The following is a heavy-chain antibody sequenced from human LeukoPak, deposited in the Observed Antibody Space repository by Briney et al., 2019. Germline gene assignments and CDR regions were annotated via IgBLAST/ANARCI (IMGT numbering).Heavy chain of an antibody. J-gene: IGHJ4*02. CDR2: IYYSGST. D-gene: IGHD3-10*02. V-gene: IGHV4-39*07. Sequence: SETRTVTCTVSGASISSSVYFWGWIRQPPRTGLDWIGSIYYSGSTYYNPSLKSRVTISVDTSKNQFSLKLSSVTAADTAVYYCARDMSNAYFDYWGQGTLVTVSS. CDR1: GASISSSVYF. CDR3: ARDMSNAYFDY.